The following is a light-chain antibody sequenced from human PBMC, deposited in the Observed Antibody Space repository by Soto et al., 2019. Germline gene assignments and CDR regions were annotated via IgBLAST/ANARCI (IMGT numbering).Light chain of an antibody. CDR2: AAS. Sequence: DIQLTQSPSFLSASVGDRVTITCRASQGIYTNLAWYQQKPGKVPKLLIYAASTLQSGVPSRFSGSGSGTEFTLTISSLQPEDFTTDYCQQLDSYPWTFGQVTRVEIK. V-gene: IGKV1-9*01. J-gene: IGKJ1*01. CDR3: QQLDSYPWT. CDR1: QGIYTN.